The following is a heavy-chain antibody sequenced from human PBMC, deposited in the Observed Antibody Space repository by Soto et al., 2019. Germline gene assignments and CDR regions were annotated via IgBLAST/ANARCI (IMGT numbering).Heavy chain of an antibody. CDR2: IWYDGSNK. CDR3: ARGGYSYGYHYYYGMDV. V-gene: IGHV3-33*01. J-gene: IGHJ6*02. D-gene: IGHD5-18*01. CDR1: GFTFSSYG. Sequence: GGSLRLSCAASGFTFSSYGMHWVRQAPGKGLEWVAVIWYDGSNKYYADSVKGRFTISRDNSKNTLYLQMNSLRAEDTAVYYCARGGYSYGYHYYYGMDVWGQGTTVTVS.